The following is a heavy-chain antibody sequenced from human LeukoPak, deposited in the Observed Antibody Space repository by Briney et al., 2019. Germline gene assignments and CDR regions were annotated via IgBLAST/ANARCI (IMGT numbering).Heavy chain of an antibody. D-gene: IGHD2-2*01. CDR2: IYYSGST. CDR3: ASFGSRVVVVPAANRLFDY. CDR1: GGSISSSSYY. J-gene: IGHJ4*02. V-gene: IGHV4-39*01. Sequence: SETLSLTCTVSGGSISSSSYYWGWMRQPPGKGLEGIGSIYYSGSTYYNPSLKSRVTISVDTSKNQFSLKLSSVTAADTAVYYCASFGSRVVVVPAANRLFDYWGQGTLVTVSS.